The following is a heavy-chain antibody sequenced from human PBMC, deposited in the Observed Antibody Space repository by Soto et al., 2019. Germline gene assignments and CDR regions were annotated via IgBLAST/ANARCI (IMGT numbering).Heavy chain of an antibody. CDR3: ARVTGVLPDY. V-gene: IGHV1-46*03. CDR2: INPSGGSP. J-gene: IGHJ4*02. Sequence: ASVKVSCKASGYTFTSYFMHWVRQAPGHGLEWMGIINPSGGSPTYAQKFQGRVTMTTDTSTSTVYMELSSLRSEDTAVYYCARVTGVLPDYWGQGTLVTVSS. CDR1: GYTFTSYF.